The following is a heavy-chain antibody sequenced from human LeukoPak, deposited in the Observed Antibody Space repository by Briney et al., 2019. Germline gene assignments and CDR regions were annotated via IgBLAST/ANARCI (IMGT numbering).Heavy chain of an antibody. J-gene: IGHJ6*02. CDR2: MNPKTGNT. V-gene: IGHV1-8*01. CDR3: ARDNCPYGLDV. Sequence: ASVKVSCKASGYIFPNYDINWVRQATGQGLEWMGWMNPKTGNTGYAQKFQGRVTMTRDTSTNTAYMELSSLRLEDTAVYYCARDNCPYGLDVWGQGTTVTVSS. CDR1: GYIFPNYD. D-gene: IGHD1-1*01.